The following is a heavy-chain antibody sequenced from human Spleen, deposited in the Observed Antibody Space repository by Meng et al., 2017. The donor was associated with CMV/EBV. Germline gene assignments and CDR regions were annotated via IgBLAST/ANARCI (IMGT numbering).Heavy chain of an antibody. CDR2: ISGSSGST. D-gene: IGHD6-13*01. CDR3: AKDGDYSTPYYYYGMDV. J-gene: IGHJ6*02. V-gene: IGHV3-23*01. Sequence: GESLKISCAASGFTFSSYAMSWVRQAPGKGLEWVSAISGSSGSTYYADSVKGRFTISRDNSKNTLYLQMNSLRAEDTAVYYCAKDGDYSTPYYYYGMDVWGQGTTVTVSS. CDR1: GFTFSSYA.